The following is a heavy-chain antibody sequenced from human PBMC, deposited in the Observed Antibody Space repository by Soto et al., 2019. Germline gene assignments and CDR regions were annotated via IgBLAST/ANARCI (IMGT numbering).Heavy chain of an antibody. CDR2: IYYSGST. CDR1: GGSISSYY. J-gene: IGHJ4*02. Sequence: SSETLSLTCTVSGGSISSYYWSWIRQPPGKGQEWIGYIYYSGSTNYNHSLKSRVTISVDTSKNQFSLKLSSVTAADTAVYYCARVTYGSGSYYKPGPEWDLDYWGQGTLVTSPQ. CDR3: ARVTYGSGSYYKPGPEWDLDY. V-gene: IGHV4-59*08. D-gene: IGHD3-10*01.